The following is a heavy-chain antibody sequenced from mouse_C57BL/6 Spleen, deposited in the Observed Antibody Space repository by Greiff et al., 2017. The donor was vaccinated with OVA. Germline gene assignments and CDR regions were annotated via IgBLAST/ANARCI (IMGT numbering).Heavy chain of an antibody. CDR2: IWSGGST. J-gene: IGHJ4*01. D-gene: IGHD2-5*01. Sequence: VMLVESGPGLVQPSQSLSITCTVSGFSLTSYGVHWVRQSPGKGLEWLGVIWSGGSTDYNAAFISRLSISKDNSKSQVFFKMNSLQADDTAIYYCARGSNYVYYAMDYWGQGTSVTVSS. CDR1: GFSLTSYG. CDR3: ARGSNYVYYAMDY. V-gene: IGHV2-2*01.